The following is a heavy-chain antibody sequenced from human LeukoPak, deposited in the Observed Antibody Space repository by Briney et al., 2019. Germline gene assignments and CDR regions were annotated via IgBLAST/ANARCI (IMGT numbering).Heavy chain of an antibody. V-gene: IGHV3-49*03. CDR3: TRVIMGELTPYY. D-gene: IGHD3-16*01. Sequence: GGSLRLSCTASGFTFGDYAMSWFRQAPGKGLEWVGSIRSKACGGTTEYAASVKGRFTISRDDSKSIAYLQMNSLKTEDTAVYYCTRVIMGELTPYYWGQGTLVTVSS. CDR2: IRSKACGGTT. J-gene: IGHJ4*02. CDR1: GFTFGDYA.